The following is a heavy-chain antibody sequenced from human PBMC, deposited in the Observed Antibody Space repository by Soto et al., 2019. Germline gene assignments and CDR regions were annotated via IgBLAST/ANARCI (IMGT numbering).Heavy chain of an antibody. V-gene: IGHV4-59*08. CDR2: IYYSGST. D-gene: IGHD3-10*01. Sequence: QVQLQESGPGLVEPSETLSLTCTVSGGSISSYYWSWIRQPPGKGLEWIGYIYYSGSTNYNPSLKSRVTISVDTSKNQFSLKLSSVTAADTAVYYCARRYGLGSFDYWGQGTLVTVSS. CDR1: GGSISSYY. CDR3: ARRYGLGSFDY. J-gene: IGHJ4*02.